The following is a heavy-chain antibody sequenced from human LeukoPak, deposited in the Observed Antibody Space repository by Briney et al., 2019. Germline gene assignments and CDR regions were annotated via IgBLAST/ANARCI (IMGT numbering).Heavy chain of an antibody. D-gene: IGHD5-12*01. CDR3: ARRVKGGYEGWFDP. CDR1: GYSISSGYY. CDR2: IYHSGST. Sequence: PSETLSLTCAVSGYSISSGYYWGWIRQPPGKGLEWIGSIYHSGSTYYNPSLKSRVTISVDTSKNQFSLKLSSVTGADTAVYYCARRVKGGYEGWFDPWGQGTLVTVSS. J-gene: IGHJ5*02. V-gene: IGHV4-38-2*01.